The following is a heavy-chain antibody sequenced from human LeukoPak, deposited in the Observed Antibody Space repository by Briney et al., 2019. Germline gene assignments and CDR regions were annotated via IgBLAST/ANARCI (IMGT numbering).Heavy chain of an antibody. Sequence: PGGSLRLSCAAPGFTVSSNYMGWVRQAPGKGLEWVSVIYSGGSTYYADSVKGRFTISRDNSKNTLYLQMNSLRAEDTAVYYCARSCRSTSCYLFDYWGQGTLVTVSS. D-gene: IGHD2-2*01. V-gene: IGHV3-66*01. CDR1: GFTVSSNY. CDR3: ARSCRSTSCYLFDY. CDR2: IYSGGST. J-gene: IGHJ4*02.